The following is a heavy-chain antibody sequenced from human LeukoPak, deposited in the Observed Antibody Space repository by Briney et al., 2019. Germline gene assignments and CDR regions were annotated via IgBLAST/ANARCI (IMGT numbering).Heavy chain of an antibody. Sequence: GGSLRLSCAASGFTFSSSGMHWVRQAPGKGLEWVAVISYDGSNKYYADSVKGRFTISRDNSKNTLYLQMNSLRAEDTAVYYCARDFYDFWSGYAPHFGYWGQGTLVTVS. V-gene: IGHV3-30*03. J-gene: IGHJ4*02. CDR2: ISYDGSNK. CDR1: GFTFSSSG. CDR3: ARDFYDFWSGYAPHFGY. D-gene: IGHD3-3*01.